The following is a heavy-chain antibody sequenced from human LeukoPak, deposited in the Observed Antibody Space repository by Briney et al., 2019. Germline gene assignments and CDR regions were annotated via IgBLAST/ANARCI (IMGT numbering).Heavy chain of an antibody. CDR1: GYTFTSHG. D-gene: IGHD6-13*01. J-gene: IGHJ6*02. Sequence: GASVKVSCKASGYTFTSHGISWVRQARGQRLEWIGWIVVGSENTNYAQKFQERVTITRDMSTSTAYMELSGLRSEDTAVYYCAATVAADTGYYGLDVWGQGTTVTVSS. CDR3: AATVAADTGYYGLDV. V-gene: IGHV1-58*02. CDR2: IVVGSENT.